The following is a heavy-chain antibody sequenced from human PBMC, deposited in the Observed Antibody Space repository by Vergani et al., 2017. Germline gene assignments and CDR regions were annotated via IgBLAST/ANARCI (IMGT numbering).Heavy chain of an antibody. V-gene: IGHV5-51*01. CDR1: GYSFTNYW. CDR2: IHPADSDT. CDR3: ARLYGRDSSGSKYFDY. Sequence: EVQLVQSGAEVKKPGESLKISCQISGYSFTNYWIGWVRQMPGKGLEWMGIIHPADSDTRYSPSFQSQVTISVDKSISTVYLQRSSLRASDSAKYYCARLYGRDSSGSKYFDYWGQGTLVTVSS. D-gene: IGHD3-22*01. J-gene: IGHJ4*02.